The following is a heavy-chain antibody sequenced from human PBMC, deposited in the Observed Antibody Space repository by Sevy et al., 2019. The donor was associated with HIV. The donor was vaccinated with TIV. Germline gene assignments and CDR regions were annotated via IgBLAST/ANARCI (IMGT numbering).Heavy chain of an antibody. D-gene: IGHD5-12*01. J-gene: IGHJ6*02. CDR2: ISYDGSNK. Sequence: GSLRLSCAASGFTFINHAMHWVRQAPGKGLEWVTVISYDGSNKYYADSVKGRFTISRDTSKSTVYLQMDSLRAEDTAVYYCARDLNSGYANYYYGMDVWGQGTTVTVSS. CDR3: ARDLNSGYANYYYGMDV. CDR1: GFTFINHA. V-gene: IGHV3-30*04.